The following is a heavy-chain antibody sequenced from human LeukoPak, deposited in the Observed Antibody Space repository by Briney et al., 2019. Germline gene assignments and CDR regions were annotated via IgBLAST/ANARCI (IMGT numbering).Heavy chain of an antibody. CDR2: VDHTGST. CDR1: DDSFTMYY. V-gene: IGHV4-59*01. Sequence: SETLSLTCTVSDDSFTMYYWTWIRQPPGKGLEWIGYVDHTGSTKFNPSLNGRVSISRDTSNNYFSLRLRSVTAADTAVYFGARGRVSSSTWYSTYYYFFYLDFWGKGTTVTVSS. CDR3: ARGRVSSSTWYSTYYYFFYLDF. D-gene: IGHD4-11*01. J-gene: IGHJ6*03.